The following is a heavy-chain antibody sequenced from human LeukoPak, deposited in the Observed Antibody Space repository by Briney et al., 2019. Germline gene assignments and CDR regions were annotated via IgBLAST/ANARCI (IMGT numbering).Heavy chain of an antibody. CDR2: MNPNSGNT. J-gene: IGHJ1*01. D-gene: IGHD3-10*01. V-gene: IGHV1-8*01. CDR3: ARGRNYYGSGSRIFQH. CDR1: GYAFTSYD. Sequence: ASVKVSCKASGYAFTSYDINWVRQATGQGLEWMGWMNPNSGNTGYAQKFQGRVTMTRNTSISTAYMELSSLRSEDTAVYYCARGRNYYGSGSRIFQHWGQGTLVTVSS.